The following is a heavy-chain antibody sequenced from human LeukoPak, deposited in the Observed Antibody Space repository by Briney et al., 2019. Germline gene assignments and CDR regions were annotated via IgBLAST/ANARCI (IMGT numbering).Heavy chain of an antibody. CDR2: IYYSGST. V-gene: IGHV4-39*07. CDR3: AKGGLRGGTYNDDF. D-gene: IGHD3-16*01. CDR1: GDSISSSSYY. Sequence: EPSETLSLTCTVSGDSISSSSYYWGWIRQPPGKGLEWIGNIYYSGSTYYNPSLKSRVTISVDTSKNQFSLKLSSVTAADTALYYCAKGGLRGGTYNDDFWGQGTLVTVSS. J-gene: IGHJ4*02.